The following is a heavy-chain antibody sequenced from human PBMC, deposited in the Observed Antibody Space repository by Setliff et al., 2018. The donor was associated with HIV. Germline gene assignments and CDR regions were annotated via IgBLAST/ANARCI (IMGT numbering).Heavy chain of an antibody. CDR1: GYTFTSYG. V-gene: IGHV1-18*01. J-gene: IGHJ4*02. D-gene: IGHD5-12*01. CDR2: ISAYNGIA. Sequence: ASVKVSCKASGYTFTSYGISWVRQAPGQGLEWMGWISAYNGIANYAQKFQGRVTITADKSTSTAYMELSSLRSEDTAVYYCARGRGDGYNSFDFDYWGQGTLVTVSS. CDR3: ARGRGDGYNSFDFDY.